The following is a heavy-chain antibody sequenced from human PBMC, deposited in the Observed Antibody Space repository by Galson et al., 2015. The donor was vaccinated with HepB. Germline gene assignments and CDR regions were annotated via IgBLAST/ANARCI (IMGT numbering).Heavy chain of an antibody. CDR1: GYTLTELS. CDR2: FDPEDGET. Sequence: SVKVSCKVSGYTLTELSMHWVRQAPGKGLEWMGGFDPEDGETIYAQKFQGRVTMTEDTSTDTAYMELSSLRSEDTAVYYCATAYYDSSGYSVEYFQHWGQGTLVTVSS. CDR3: ATAYYDSSGYSVEYFQH. D-gene: IGHD3-22*01. V-gene: IGHV1-24*01. J-gene: IGHJ1*01.